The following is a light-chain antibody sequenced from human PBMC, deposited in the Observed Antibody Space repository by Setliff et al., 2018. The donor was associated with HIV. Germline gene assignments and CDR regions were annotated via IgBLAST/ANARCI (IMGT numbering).Light chain of an antibody. CDR2: ANN. Sequence: QSVLTQPPSVSGAPGQRVTVSCTGSSSNIGTGHDVHWYQQFPGTTPKLLIDANNNRPSGVPDRFSGSKSGTSASLAITGLQAEDEADYYCQSYDSRLSGSVFGTGTKVTVL. CDR1: SSNIGTGHD. V-gene: IGLV1-40*01. CDR3: QSYDSRLSGSV. J-gene: IGLJ1*01.